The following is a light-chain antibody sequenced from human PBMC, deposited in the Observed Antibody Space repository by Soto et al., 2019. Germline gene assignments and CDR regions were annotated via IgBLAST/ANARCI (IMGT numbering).Light chain of an antibody. CDR2: EVT. J-gene: IGLJ3*02. V-gene: IGLV2-8*01. Sequence: QSALTQPPSASGSPGQSVTISCTGTSSDVGAYNFVSWFQQHPGKAPKLIIYEVTKRPSGVPDRFSGSKSGNTASLTVSGLQAEDEADCHCTSYTGSNWVFGGGTKVTVL. CDR1: SSDVGAYNF. CDR3: TSYTGSNWV.